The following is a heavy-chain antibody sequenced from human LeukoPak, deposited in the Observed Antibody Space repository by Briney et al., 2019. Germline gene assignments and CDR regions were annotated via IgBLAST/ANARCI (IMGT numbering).Heavy chain of an antibody. CDR2: IYYSGST. J-gene: IGHJ4*02. D-gene: IGHD2-21*02. V-gene: IGHV4-59*01. Sequence: SETLSLTCTVSGGSISSYYWSWIRQPPGEGLEWIGYIYYSGSTNYNPSLKSRVTISVDTSKNQFSLKLSSVTAADTAVYYCARGQRCGGDCYSFDYWGQGTLVTVSS. CDR1: GGSISSYY. CDR3: ARGQRCGGDCYSFDY.